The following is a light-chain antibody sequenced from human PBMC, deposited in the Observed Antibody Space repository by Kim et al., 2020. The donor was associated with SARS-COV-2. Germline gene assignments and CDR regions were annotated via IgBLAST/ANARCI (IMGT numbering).Light chain of an antibody. V-gene: IGLV3-1*01. CDR1: KLGDKY. Sequence: SYELTQPLSVSVSPGQTASITCSGDKLGDKYVCWYQQKPGQSPVLVIYQDSKRPSGIPERFSGSNSGNTATLTISGTQAMDEADYYCQAWDSSVVFGGGTQLTVL. CDR2: QDS. CDR3: QAWDSSVV. J-gene: IGLJ2*01.